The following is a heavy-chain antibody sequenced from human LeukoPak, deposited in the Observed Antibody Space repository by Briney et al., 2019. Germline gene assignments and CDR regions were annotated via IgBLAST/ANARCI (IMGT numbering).Heavy chain of an antibody. Sequence: PGGSLRLSCAASGFTSSSYAMHWIRQPPGKGLEWIGSIYYSGTTHYSPSLESRVTISVDTSKNQFSLKLASVTAADTAIYYCAKGAGGFSYYNWFDPWGQGTLVTVSS. V-gene: IGHV4-39*07. D-gene: IGHD5-18*01. CDR1: GFTSSSYA. CDR3: AKGAGGFSYYNWFDP. CDR2: IYYSGTT. J-gene: IGHJ5*02.